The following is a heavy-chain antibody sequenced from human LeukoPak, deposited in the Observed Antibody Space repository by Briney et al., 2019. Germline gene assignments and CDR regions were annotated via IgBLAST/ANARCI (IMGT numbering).Heavy chain of an antibody. CDR1: GFPFSIYE. J-gene: IGHJ4*02. CDR3: ALLAVASDFDY. CDR2: IGSSGTTI. Sequence: GGSLRLSCAVSGFPFSIYEMDWVRQAPGKGLEWVSNIGSSGTTIYYADSVKGRFSISRDNAKNSLYLQMNSLRVEDTAVYYCALLAVASDFDYWGQGALVTVSS. V-gene: IGHV3-48*03. D-gene: IGHD6-19*01.